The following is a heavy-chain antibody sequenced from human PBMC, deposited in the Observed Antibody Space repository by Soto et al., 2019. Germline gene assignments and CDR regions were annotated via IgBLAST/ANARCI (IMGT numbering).Heavy chain of an antibody. Sequence: ASVKVSCKASGYTFTGYYMHWVRQAPGQGLEWMGWINPNSGGTNYAQKFQGWVTMTRDTSISTANIELSRLRSDDTAVYYCARRPDYGDYGDAFDIWGQGTMVTVSS. CDR2: INPNSGGT. CDR1: GYTFTGYY. D-gene: IGHD4-17*01. J-gene: IGHJ3*02. V-gene: IGHV1-2*04. CDR3: ARRPDYGDYGDAFDI.